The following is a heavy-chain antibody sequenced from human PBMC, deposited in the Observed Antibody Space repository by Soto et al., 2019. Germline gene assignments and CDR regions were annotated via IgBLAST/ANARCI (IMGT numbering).Heavy chain of an antibody. CDR3: ARRRQTPTSRSDY. CDR1: GASISSDGYY. Sequence: QAQLQESGPGLVRPSQTLSLTCTVSGASISSDGYYWGWIRQHPGKGLEYIAYMYYSGSTYYNPYPKSRVTMSVDASKNPFSLNLSSVTAADTAVYYCARRRQTPTSRSDYWGQGALVTVSS. CDR2: MYYSGST. J-gene: IGHJ4*02. V-gene: IGHV4-31*03.